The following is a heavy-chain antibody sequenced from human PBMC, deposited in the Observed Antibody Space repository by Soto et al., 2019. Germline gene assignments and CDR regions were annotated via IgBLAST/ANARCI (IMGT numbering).Heavy chain of an antibody. CDR2: INHSGST. V-gene: IGHV4-34*01. Sequence: SETLSLTCAVYGGSFSGYYWSWIRQPPGKGLEWIGEINHSGSTNYNPSLKSRVTISVDTSKNQFSLKLSSVTAADTAVYYCARGPRLHWDHWGQGTLVTVSS. CDR3: ARGPRLHWDH. J-gene: IGHJ4*02. CDR1: GGSFSGYY. D-gene: IGHD4-4*01.